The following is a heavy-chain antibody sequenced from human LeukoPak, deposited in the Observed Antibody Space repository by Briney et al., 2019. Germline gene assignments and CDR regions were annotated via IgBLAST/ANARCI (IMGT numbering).Heavy chain of an antibody. CDR3: AKGHGDWYFYYFDY. D-gene: IGHD2-21*02. Sequence: GGSLRLSCAASGFTFSSYSMNWVRQAPGKGLEWVSAISGSGDSTYYTDSVKGRFTISRDNDKNTPYLQMSSLRDEDTAIYYCAKGHGDWYFYYFDYWGQGTLVTVSS. V-gene: IGHV3-23*01. CDR2: ISGSGDST. CDR1: GFTFSSYS. J-gene: IGHJ4*02.